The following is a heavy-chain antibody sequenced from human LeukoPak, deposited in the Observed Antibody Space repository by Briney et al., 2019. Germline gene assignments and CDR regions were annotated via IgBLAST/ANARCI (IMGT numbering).Heavy chain of an antibody. J-gene: IGHJ4*02. Sequence: GGSLRLSCAASGFTFSSYSMNWVRQAPGKGLEWVSSISSSSSSIYSAVSLQARFTTSRHNAKNSLYLQMNSLRAEDTAVYYCARAGDGYMPLDYWGQGTLVTVSS. CDR1: GFTFSSYS. D-gene: IGHD5-24*01. V-gene: IGHV3-21*01. CDR2: ISSSSSSI. CDR3: ARAGDGYMPLDY.